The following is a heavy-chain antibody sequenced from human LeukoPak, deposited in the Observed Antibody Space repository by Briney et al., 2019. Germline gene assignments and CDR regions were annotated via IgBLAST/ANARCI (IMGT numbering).Heavy chain of an antibody. Sequence: SVKVSCKASGGTFSSYAISWVRQAPGQGLEWMGGIIPIFGTANYAQKFQGRVTITADESTSTAYMELSSLRSEDTAVYYCARASDGCSGGSCFDYWGQGTLVTVSS. CDR1: GGTFSSYA. D-gene: IGHD2-15*01. CDR3: ARASDGCSGGSCFDY. V-gene: IGHV1-69*01. J-gene: IGHJ4*03. CDR2: IIPIFGTA.